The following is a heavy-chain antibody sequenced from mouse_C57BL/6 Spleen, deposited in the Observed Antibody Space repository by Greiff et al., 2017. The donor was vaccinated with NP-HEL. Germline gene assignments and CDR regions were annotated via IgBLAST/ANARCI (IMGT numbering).Heavy chain of an antibody. CDR2: IYPGDGST. Sequence: VQLQQSGPELVKPGASVKISCKASGYAFSSSWMNWVKQRPGQGLEWIGRIYPGDGSTNYNGKFKGKATLTADNSSSTAYMQLSSLTSEDSAVYSSARDPASSRYCPFAYWGQGTPVTVSS. D-gene: IGHD1-1*01. CDR3: ARDPASSRYCPFAY. J-gene: IGHJ4*01. CDR1: GYAFSSSW. V-gene: IGHV1-82*01.